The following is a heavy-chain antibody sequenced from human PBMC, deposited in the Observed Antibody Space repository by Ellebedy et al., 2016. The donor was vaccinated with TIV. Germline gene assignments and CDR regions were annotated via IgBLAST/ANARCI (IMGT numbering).Heavy chain of an antibody. CDR1: GFTFNTYA. CDR2: ISGGGGGGT. CDR3: EKETQHNDVWSGHSD. Sequence: GESLKISCAASGFTFNTYAMTWVRQAPGRGLEWVSAISGGGGGGTFYADSVKGRFTISRYNSKNTLYLLLNSLRAEDTAVYYCEKETQHNDVWSGHSDWGQGTLVTVSS. D-gene: IGHD3-3*01. V-gene: IGHV3-23*01. J-gene: IGHJ4*02.